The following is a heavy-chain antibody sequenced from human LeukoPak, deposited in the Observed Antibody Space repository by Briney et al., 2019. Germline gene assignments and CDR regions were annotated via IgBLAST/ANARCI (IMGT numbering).Heavy chain of an antibody. V-gene: IGHV1-69*05. J-gene: IGHJ6*03. CDR2: MIPIFGTA. D-gene: IGHD3-3*01. CDR1: GGTFSSYA. Sequence: SVKVSCKASGGTFSSYAISWVRQAPGQGLEWMGGMIPIFGTANYAQKFQGRVTITTDESTSTAYMELSSLRSEDTAVYYCARAKGAGITIFNYYYYYYMDVWGKGTTVTVSS. CDR3: ARAKGAGITIFNYYYYYYMDV.